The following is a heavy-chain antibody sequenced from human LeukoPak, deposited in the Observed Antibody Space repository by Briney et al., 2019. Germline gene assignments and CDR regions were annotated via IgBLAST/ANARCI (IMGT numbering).Heavy chain of an antibody. CDR3: ARLTTIFGVVITNWFDP. Sequence: GASLKISCKGSGYSFTSYWIGWVRQMPGKGLEWMGIIYPGDSDTRYSPSFQGQVIISADKSISTAYLQWSSLKASDTAMYYCARLTTIFGVVITNWFDPWGQGTLVTVSS. V-gene: IGHV5-51*01. CDR2: IYPGDSDT. J-gene: IGHJ5*02. CDR1: GYSFTSYW. D-gene: IGHD3-3*01.